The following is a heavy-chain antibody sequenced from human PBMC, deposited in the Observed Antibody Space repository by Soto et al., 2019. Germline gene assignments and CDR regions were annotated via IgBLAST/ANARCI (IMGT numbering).Heavy chain of an antibody. J-gene: IGHJ4*02. CDR3: AGGDVYNLASRFDY. CDR2: IIPIFGTA. D-gene: IGHD3-16*01. Sequence: QVQLVQSGAEVKKPGSSVKVSCKASGGTFSSYAISWVRQAPGQGLEWMGGIIPIFGTANYAQKFQGRVTITADEFTSTAYMELSSLRSEDTAVYYCAGGDVYNLASRFDYWGQGPLVTVSS. V-gene: IGHV1-69*12. CDR1: GGTFSSYA.